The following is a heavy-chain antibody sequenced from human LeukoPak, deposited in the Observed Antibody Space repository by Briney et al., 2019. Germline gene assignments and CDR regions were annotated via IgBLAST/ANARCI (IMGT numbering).Heavy chain of an antibody. Sequence: SETLSLTCAVYGGSFSGYYWSWIRQPPGKGLEWIGEINHSGSTNYNPSLKGRVTISVDTSKNQFSLKLSSVTAADTAVYYCARRGYGYGIYYYYYYMDVWGKGTTVTISS. CDR2: INHSGST. CDR1: GGSFSGYY. CDR3: ARRGYGYGIYYYYYYMDV. V-gene: IGHV4-34*01. D-gene: IGHD3-10*01. J-gene: IGHJ6*03.